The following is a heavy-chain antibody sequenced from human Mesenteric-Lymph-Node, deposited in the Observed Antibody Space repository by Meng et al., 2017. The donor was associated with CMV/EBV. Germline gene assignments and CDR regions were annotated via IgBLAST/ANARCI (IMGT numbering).Heavy chain of an antibody. CDR3: AKGRFGED. CDR1: GFTFSTYA. V-gene: IGHV3-23*01. Sequence: LRISCAASGFTFSTYAMIWARQAPGKGLEWVSSISASGGTTYYADSVKGRFTISRDNSKNTLYLQMNSLRAEDTAVYYCAKGRFGEDWGQGTLVTVSS. J-gene: IGHJ4*02. CDR2: ISASGGTT. D-gene: IGHD3-10*01.